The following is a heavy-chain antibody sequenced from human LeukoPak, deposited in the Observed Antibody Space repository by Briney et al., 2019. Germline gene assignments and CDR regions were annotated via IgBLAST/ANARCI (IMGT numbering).Heavy chain of an antibody. V-gene: IGHV4-34*01. CDR3: ARDGSSGWFGY. CDR2: INHSGST. D-gene: IGHD6-19*01. J-gene: IGHJ4*02. Sequence: PSETLSLTCAVYGGSFSSYYWSWIRQPPGKGLEWIGEINHSGSTNYNPSLKSRVTISVDKSKNQFSLKLSSVTAADTAVYYCARDGSSGWFGYWGQGTLVTVSS. CDR1: GGSFSSYY.